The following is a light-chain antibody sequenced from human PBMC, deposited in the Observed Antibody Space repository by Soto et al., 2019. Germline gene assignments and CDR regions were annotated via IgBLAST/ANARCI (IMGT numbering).Light chain of an antibody. J-gene: IGKJ1*01. CDR2: DAS. Sequence: DIHMTQSPTPQSXGERDRVAXXXRASQSISSWLAWYQQKPGKAPKLLIYDASSLESGVPSRFSGSGSGTEFTLTISSLQPDDFATYYCQQYNSYWTFGQGTKVDIK. V-gene: IGKV1-5*01. CDR3: QQYNSYWT. CDR1: QSISSW.